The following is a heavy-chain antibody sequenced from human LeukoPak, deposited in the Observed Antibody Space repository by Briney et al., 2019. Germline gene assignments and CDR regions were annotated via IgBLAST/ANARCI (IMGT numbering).Heavy chain of an antibody. CDR1: GGSIDITNY. V-gene: IGHV4-4*02. J-gene: IGHJ4*02. CDR2: IAHDGTT. CDR3: TREDRPYCPFAY. D-gene: IGHD1-26*01. Sequence: PSGTLSLTCGVSGGSIDITNYWSWVRQAPGKGLEWIGEIAHDGTTNYNPSLRSRVAMSFDRANNQFSLSLTSVTVADTAVYYCTREDRPYCPFAYWGQGVLVTVSS.